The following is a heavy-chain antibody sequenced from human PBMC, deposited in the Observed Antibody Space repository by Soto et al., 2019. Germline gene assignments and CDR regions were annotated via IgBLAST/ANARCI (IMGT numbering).Heavy chain of an antibody. J-gene: IGHJ6*02. D-gene: IGHD3-22*01. Sequence: ASVKFSCKASGYTFRSYGIIWLLQAPGQGLEWMGGIIHIFDITNYAQKLQGRVTITADESTSTAYMEPSSLGSDDMAVYYCARPDEGGYSSKHHYYYALDVWGQGTTVTVSS. V-gene: IGHV1-69*01. CDR3: ARPDEGGYSSKHHYYYALDV. CDR1: GYTFRSYG. CDR2: IIHIFDIT.